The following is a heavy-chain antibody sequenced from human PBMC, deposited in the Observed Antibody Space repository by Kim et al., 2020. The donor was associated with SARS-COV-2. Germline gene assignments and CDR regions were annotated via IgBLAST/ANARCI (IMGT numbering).Heavy chain of an antibody. V-gene: IGHV3-53*01. D-gene: IGHD1-7*01. CDR3: AREKLELGGRYYYGMDV. CDR1: GFTVSSNY. Sequence: GGSLRLSCAASGFTVSSNYMSWVRQAPGKGLEWVSVIYSGGSTYYADSVKGRFTISRDNSKNTLYLQMNSLRAEDTAVYYCAREKLELGGRYYYGMDVWGQGTTVTVSS. J-gene: IGHJ6*02. CDR2: IYSGGST.